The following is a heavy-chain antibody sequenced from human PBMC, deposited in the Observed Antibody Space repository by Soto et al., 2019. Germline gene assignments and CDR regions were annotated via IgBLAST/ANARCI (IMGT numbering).Heavy chain of an antibody. Sequence: GGSLRLSCAASGFTFSSYAMSWVRQAPGKGLEWVSAISGSGGSTYYADSVKGRFTISRDNSKNTLYLQMNSLRAEDTAVYYCAKDLGITIFGVVIPGGYFQHWGQGTLVTVSS. CDR2: ISGSGGST. CDR1: GFTFSSYA. CDR3: AKDLGITIFGVVIPGGYFQH. D-gene: IGHD3-3*01. J-gene: IGHJ1*01. V-gene: IGHV3-23*01.